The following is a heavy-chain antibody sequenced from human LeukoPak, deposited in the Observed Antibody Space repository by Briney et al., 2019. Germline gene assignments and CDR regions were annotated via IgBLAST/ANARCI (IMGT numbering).Heavy chain of an antibody. J-gene: IGHJ6*03. V-gene: IGHV1-2*02. CDR1: GYTFSGYY. CDR3: ARGPLYYYYMDV. Sequence: ASVKVSCKASGYTFSGYYMHWVRQAPGQGLEWMGWINPNSGGTNYAQKFQGRVTMTRDTSISTAYMELSRLRSDDTAVYYCARGPLYYYYMDVWGKGTTVTISS. CDR2: INPNSGGT.